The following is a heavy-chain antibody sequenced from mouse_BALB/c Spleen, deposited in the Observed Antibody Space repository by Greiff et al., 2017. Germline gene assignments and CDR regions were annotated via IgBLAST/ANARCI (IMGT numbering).Heavy chain of an antibody. J-gene: IGHJ3*01. CDR3: ARDGIYYYGSRSFAY. Sequence: EVMLVESGGGLVKPGGSLKLSCAASGFTFSDYYMYWVRQTPEKRLEWVATISDGGSYTYYPDSVKGRFTISRDNAKNNLYLQMSSLKSEDTAMYYCARDGIYYYGSRSFAYWGQGTLVTVSA. D-gene: IGHD1-1*01. CDR1: GFTFSDYY. CDR2: ISDGGSYT. V-gene: IGHV5-4*02.